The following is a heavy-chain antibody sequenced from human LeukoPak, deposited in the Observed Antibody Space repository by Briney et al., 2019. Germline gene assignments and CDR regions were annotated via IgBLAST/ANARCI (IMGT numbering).Heavy chain of an antibody. Sequence: SETLSLTCTVSGGSLSSSSNWWTWVRQPPGKGLEWIGEIYRSGSTKYNPSLKSRVTISVDKSKSQFSLKLISVTAADTALYYCAGSLSYAFDIWGQGTMVTVSS. CDR3: AGSLSYAFDI. J-gene: IGHJ3*02. D-gene: IGHD1-26*01. CDR2: IYRSGST. V-gene: IGHV4-4*02. CDR1: GGSLSSSSNW.